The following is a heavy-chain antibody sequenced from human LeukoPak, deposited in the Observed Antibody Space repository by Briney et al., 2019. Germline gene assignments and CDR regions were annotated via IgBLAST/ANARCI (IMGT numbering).Heavy chain of an antibody. CDR2: ISISGSTI. CDR3: ASARKKIVVDY. D-gene: IGHD2/OR15-2a*01. V-gene: IGHV3-48*03. CDR1: GFTFSSYE. Sequence: GGSLRLSCAASGFTFSSYEMNWVRQAPGKGLEWVSYISISGSTIYYADSVKGRFTISRDNAKNSLYLQMNSLRAEDTAVYYCASARKKIVVDYWGQGTLVTVSS. J-gene: IGHJ4*02.